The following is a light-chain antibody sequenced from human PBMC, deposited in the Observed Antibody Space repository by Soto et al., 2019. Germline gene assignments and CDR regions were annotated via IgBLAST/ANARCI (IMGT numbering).Light chain of an antibody. CDR1: SSDVGSYNL. CDR3: CSYAGSSTFEYV. CDR2: EVS. J-gene: IGLJ1*01. Sequence: QSVLTQPASASGSPGQSITISCTGTSSDVGSYNLVSWYQQHPGKAPKLMIYEVSKRPSGVSNRFSGSKSGNTASLTISGLQAEDEADYYCCSYAGSSTFEYVFGTGTKVTVL. V-gene: IGLV2-23*02.